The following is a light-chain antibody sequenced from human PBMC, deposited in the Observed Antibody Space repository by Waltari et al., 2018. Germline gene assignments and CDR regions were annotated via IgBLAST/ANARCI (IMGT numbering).Light chain of an antibody. J-gene: IGLJ6*01. V-gene: IGLV3-21*01. CDR1: HLRNKH. CDR3: QVWDSSDEHDV. CDR2: YDK. Sequence: YDVTQPPSVSVSPGHTASLTCGGDHLRNKHVYWYQQRPGQAPVLVIYYDKYRPSGVPERFSGSNSGSAATLTISGVEAGDEAVYYCQVWDSSDEHDVFGSGTKLTVL.